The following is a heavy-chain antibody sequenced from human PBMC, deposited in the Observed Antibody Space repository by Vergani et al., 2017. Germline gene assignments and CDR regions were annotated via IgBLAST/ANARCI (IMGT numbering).Heavy chain of an antibody. Sequence: EVQLVESGGGLVQPGGSLRLSCAASGFTFSSYEMNWVRQAPGKGLEWVSYISSSGSTIYYADSVKGRFTISRDNAKNSLYLQMNSLRAEDTAVYYCAREGIAVAGTXLDPWGQGTLVTVSS. J-gene: IGHJ5*02. CDR1: GFTFSSYE. CDR3: AREGIAVAGTXLDP. CDR2: ISSSGSTI. D-gene: IGHD6-19*01. V-gene: IGHV3-48*03.